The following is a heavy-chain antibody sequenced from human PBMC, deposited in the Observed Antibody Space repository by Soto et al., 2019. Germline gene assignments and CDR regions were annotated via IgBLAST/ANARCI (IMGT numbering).Heavy chain of an antibody. CDR2: IGGYKGNT. V-gene: IGHV1-18*01. D-gene: IGHD5-18*01. CDR1: GYTFTNYG. J-gene: IGHJ1*01. Sequence: QVQLVQSGAEVREPGASVKVSCKASGYTFTNYGVSWVRQAPGQGLEWMGWIGGYKGNTNYAQKLQGRVTVTTDTSTSPAYMELRSLRPDDTAVYYCAPHTLDTGMPSGFWGQGTLVTVSS. CDR3: APHTLDTGMPSGF.